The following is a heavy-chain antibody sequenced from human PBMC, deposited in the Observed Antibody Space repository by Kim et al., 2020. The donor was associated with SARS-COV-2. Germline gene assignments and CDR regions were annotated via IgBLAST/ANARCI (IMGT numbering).Heavy chain of an antibody. CDR1: GFTFSSYA. CDR3: ARRDSGYTILLDAFDI. CDR2: ISSSSSSL. V-gene: IGHV3-21*04. Sequence: GGSLRLSCAASGFTFSSYAMNWVRQAPGKGLEWVSCISSSSSSLYYADSVKGRFTISRDNAKNTPYLQMNSLRAEDTAVYYCARRDSGYTILLDAFDIWGQGTMVTVSS. D-gene: IGHD5-12*01. J-gene: IGHJ3*02.